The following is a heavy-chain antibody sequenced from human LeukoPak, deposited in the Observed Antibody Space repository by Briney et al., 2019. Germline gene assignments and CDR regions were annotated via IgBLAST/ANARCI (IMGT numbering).Heavy chain of an antibody. CDR1: GFTVSGNY. J-gene: IGHJ4*02. CDR3: ARGNPGGEFY. V-gene: IGHV3-53*01. D-gene: IGHD1-14*01. Sequence: GGSLRLSCAASGFTVSGNYMCWVRQAPGKGLEWVSIIYSGGSTHYADSVKGRFTISRDNSKNTLYLQLNSLRAKDTAVYYCARGNPGGEFYWGQGTLVTVSS. CDR2: IYSGGST.